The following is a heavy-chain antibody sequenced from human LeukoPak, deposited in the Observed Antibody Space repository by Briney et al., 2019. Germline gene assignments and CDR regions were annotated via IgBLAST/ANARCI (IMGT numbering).Heavy chain of an antibody. Sequence: SETLSLTCVVEGYYFSGFYWTWIRQAPGKGLEWIGEISYSGSTKYNPSLKSRVTIEVDTSKKQISLNLSSVTAADTAVYYCAKGKAAHYHSVTDEYYYYLDIWGQRTTVIVSS. CDR3: AKGKAAHYHSVTDEYYYYLDI. D-gene: IGHD3-9*01. CDR1: GYYFSGFY. CDR2: ISYSGST. V-gene: IGHV4-34*01. J-gene: IGHJ6*03.